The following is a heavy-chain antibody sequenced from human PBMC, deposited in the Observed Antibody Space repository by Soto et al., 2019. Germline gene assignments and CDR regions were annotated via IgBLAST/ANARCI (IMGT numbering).Heavy chain of an antibody. CDR1: GFTFSSYA. CDR3: EKGFYDSSGYYMGFDY. J-gene: IGHJ4*02. V-gene: IGHV3-23*01. CDR2: ISGSGGST. D-gene: IGHD3-22*01. Sequence: GWSLRLSCAASGFTFSSYAMSWVRQAPGKGLEWVSAISGSGGSTYYADSVKGRFTISRDNSKNTLYLQMNSLRAEDTAVYYCEKGFYDSSGYYMGFDYWGQGTLVTVS.